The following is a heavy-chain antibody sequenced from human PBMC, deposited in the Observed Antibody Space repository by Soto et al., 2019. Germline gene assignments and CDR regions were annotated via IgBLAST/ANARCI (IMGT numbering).Heavy chain of an antibody. J-gene: IGHJ4*02. D-gene: IGHD5-18*01. CDR2: INHSGST. Sequence: QVHLQQWGAGMLKPSETLSLTCAVYGGSFNDYFWSWIRQPPGKGLEWIGEINHSGSTNYNPSLKSQVTMSVDTSNKRFSLRLSSVTAADTAVYYCARDGYSYGSFDYWGQGTLVTVSS. CDR3: ARDGYSYGSFDY. CDR1: GGSFNDYF. V-gene: IGHV4-34*01.